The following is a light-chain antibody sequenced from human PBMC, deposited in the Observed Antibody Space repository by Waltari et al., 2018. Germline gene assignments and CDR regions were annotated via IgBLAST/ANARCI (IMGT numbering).Light chain of an antibody. J-gene: IGLJ2*01. CDR3: CTYVGRTTFHVT. V-gene: IGLV2-23*02. CDR1: ISHVGPYNL. Sequence: QSALTQPASVSGSPGQSITIPCTGTISHVGPYNLVSWYQQHPGKAPKLIIYEDNKRPSGVSDRLSGSKSGNTASLTISGLQAEDEADYYCCTYVGRTTFHVTFGGGTKLTVL. CDR2: EDN.